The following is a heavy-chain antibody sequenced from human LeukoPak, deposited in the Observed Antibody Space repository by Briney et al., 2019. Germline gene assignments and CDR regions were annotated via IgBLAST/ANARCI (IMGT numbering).Heavy chain of an antibody. CDR1: GFTFSSYS. CDR2: ISSSSSYI. Sequence: GGSLRLSCAASGFTFSSYSMNWVRQAPGKGLEWVSSISSSSSYIYYADSVKGRFTISRDNAKNSLYLQMNSLRAEDTAVYYCARVSDDYVWGSYRPFDYWGQGTLVTVSS. CDR3: ARVSDDYVWGSYRPFDY. J-gene: IGHJ4*02. V-gene: IGHV3-21*01. D-gene: IGHD3-16*02.